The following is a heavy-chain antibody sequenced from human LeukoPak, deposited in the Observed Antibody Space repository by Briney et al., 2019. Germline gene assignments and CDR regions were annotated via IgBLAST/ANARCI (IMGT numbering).Heavy chain of an antibody. CDR3: ARGLRSGSYFTPGDYYYGMDV. Sequence: GGPLRLSCAASGFTFSSYDMHWVRQATGKGLEWVSAIGTAGDTYYPGSVKGRFTISRENAKNSLYLQMNSLRAGDTAVYYCARGLRSGSYFTPGDYYYGMDVWGQGTTVTVSS. D-gene: IGHD3-10*01. CDR2: IGTAGDT. CDR1: GFTFSSYD. V-gene: IGHV3-13*01. J-gene: IGHJ6*02.